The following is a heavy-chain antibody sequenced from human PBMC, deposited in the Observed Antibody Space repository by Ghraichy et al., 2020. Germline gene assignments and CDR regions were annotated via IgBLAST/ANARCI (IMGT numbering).Heavy chain of an antibody. CDR2: ISYDGRNK. CDR3: ARDLRDLTLDY. Sequence: GSLSLSCAASGFTFSSYAMHWFRQAPGKGLEWVAVISYDGRNKYYADSVKGRFTISRDNSKNTLYLQMNSLRAEDTAVYYCARDLRDLTLDYWGQGTLVTVSS. D-gene: IGHD3-16*01. CDR1: GFTFSSYA. V-gene: IGHV3-30*04. J-gene: IGHJ4*02.